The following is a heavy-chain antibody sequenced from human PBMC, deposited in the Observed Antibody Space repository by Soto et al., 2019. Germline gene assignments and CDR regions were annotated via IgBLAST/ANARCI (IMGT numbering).Heavy chain of an antibody. V-gene: IGHV3-74*01. D-gene: IGHD3-3*01. CDR3: ARELRFLEWSYYFDY. CDR2: INGDGSNK. Sequence: GGSLRLSCAASAFTFKNHWMHWVRQVPGKGPVWVSRINGDGSNKYYADSVKGRFTISRDNSKNTLYLQMNSLRAEDTAVYYCARELRFLEWSYYFDYWGQGTLVTVSS. CDR1: AFTFKNHW. J-gene: IGHJ4*02.